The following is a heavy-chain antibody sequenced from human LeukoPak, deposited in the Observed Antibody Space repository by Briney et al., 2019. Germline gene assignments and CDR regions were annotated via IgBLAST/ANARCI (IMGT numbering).Heavy chain of an antibody. CDR3: ARLGVGATPFDY. D-gene: IGHD1-26*01. Sequence: VASVKVSCKASGYTFTSYGISWVRQAPGQGLEWMGGISAYNGNTNYAQKLQGRVTITTDKSTSTAYMELRSLRSDDTAVYYCARLGVGATPFDYWGQGTLVTVSS. J-gene: IGHJ4*02. V-gene: IGHV1-18*01. CDR1: GYTFTSYG. CDR2: ISAYNGNT.